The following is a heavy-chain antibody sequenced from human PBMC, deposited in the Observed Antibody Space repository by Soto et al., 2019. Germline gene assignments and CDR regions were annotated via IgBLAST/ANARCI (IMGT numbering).Heavy chain of an antibody. J-gene: IGHJ3*02. V-gene: IGHV4-59*01. Sequence: SETLSLTCTVSGGSISSYYWSWIRQPPGKGLEWIGYIYYSGSTNYNPSLKSRVTISVDTSKNQFSLKLSSVTAADAAVYYCAGPLGGMGAFDIWGQGTMVTVSS. CDR3: AGPLGGMGAFDI. D-gene: IGHD3-16*01. CDR2: IYYSGST. CDR1: GGSISSYY.